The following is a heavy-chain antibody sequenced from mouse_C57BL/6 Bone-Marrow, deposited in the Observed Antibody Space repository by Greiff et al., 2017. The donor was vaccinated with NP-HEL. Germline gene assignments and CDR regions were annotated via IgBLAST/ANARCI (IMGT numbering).Heavy chain of an antibody. Sequence: QVQLQQPGAELVKPGASVKLSCKASGYTFTSYWMHWVKQRPGQGLEWIGMIHPNGGCPTYNEKFKSKATLTVDKSSSTAYMHLSSLTSEDSAVYYCARGYWFAYWGQGTLVTVSA. CDR1: GYTFTSYW. CDR2: IHPNGGCP. D-gene: IGHD2-2*01. J-gene: IGHJ3*01. CDR3: ARGYWFAY. V-gene: IGHV1-64*01.